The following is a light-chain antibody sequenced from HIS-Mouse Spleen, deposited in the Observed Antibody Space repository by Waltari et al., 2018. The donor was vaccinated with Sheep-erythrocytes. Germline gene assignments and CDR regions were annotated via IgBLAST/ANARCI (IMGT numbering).Light chain of an antibody. CDR2: DVS. CDR1: STGGAGYNY. CDR3: SSYTSSSTSWV. V-gene: IGLV2-14*01. Sequence: QSALTQPRSVSGSPGQSVTISCTGTSTGGAGYNYVSWHPQHPGKAPKLMLYDVSNRPSGVSNRFSGSKSGNTASLTISGLQAEDEADYYCSSYTSSSTSWVFGGGTKLTVL. J-gene: IGLJ3*02.